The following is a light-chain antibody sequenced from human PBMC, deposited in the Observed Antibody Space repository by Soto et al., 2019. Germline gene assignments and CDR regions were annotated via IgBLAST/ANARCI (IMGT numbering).Light chain of an antibody. V-gene: IGKV1-33*01. CDR1: QSIANF. J-gene: IGKJ4*01. CDR2: DAS. Sequence: DVQMTQSPSSLSASVGDRVIITRKANQSIANFLNWFQHKPGQAPKLLISDASHLELGVSSRFSGSRSGTDFVLEISNLQSEDVATYFCQQYEDLPLTFGGGTKVDI. CDR3: QQYEDLPLT.